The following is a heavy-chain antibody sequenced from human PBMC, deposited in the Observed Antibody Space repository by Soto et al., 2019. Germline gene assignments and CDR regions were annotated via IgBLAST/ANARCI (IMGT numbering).Heavy chain of an antibody. CDR3: ARESIVAGATTGMDV. Sequence: DAVQVSYKASGYWLPNFFMQWVRQAPGQGVEWMGVINPGYPAGRSTTYAQKFQGRVTMTTDTSTSTVYMELSRRRSDDTAVYYCARESIVAGATTGMDVWGQGTTVTVSS. CDR2: INPGYPAGRST. D-gene: IGHD1-26*01. J-gene: IGHJ6*02. CDR1: GYWLPNFF. V-gene: IGHV1-46*01.